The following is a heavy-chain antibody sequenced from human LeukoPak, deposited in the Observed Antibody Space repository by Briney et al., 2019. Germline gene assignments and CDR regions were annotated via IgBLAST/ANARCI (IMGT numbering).Heavy chain of an antibody. J-gene: IGHJ4*02. D-gene: IGHD1-26*01. CDR3: ARETSVVGPTQALDY. V-gene: IGHV3-53*01. CDR1: GFSVSSNY. Sequence: GGSPRLCCAASGFSVSSNYMTWVRDAPRKGLEWVSVLHSGGSTVYAGPVKCRFTISRDNSKNTLYLQMKSLRAEDTAVYYCARETSVVGPTQALDYWGQGALVTVSS. CDR2: LHSGGST.